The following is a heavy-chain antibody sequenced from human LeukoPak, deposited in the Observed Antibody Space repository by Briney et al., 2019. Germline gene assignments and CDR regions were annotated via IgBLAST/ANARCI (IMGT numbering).Heavy chain of an antibody. V-gene: IGHV3-7*01. D-gene: IGHD3-22*01. CDR2: IKQDGSEK. CDR3: ARDPTDYYYDSSGFDDAFDI. Sequence: QPGGSLRLSCAASGFTFSSYWMSWLRQAPGKGLEWVANIKQDGSEKYYVDSVKGRFTISRDNAKNSLYLQMNSLRAEDTAVYYCARDPTDYYYDSSGFDDAFDIWGQGTMVTVSS. CDR1: GFTFSSYW. J-gene: IGHJ3*02.